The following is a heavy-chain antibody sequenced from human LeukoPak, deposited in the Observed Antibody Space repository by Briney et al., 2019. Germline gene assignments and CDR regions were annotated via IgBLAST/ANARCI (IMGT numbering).Heavy chain of an antibody. J-gene: IGHJ4*02. Sequence: GSLRLSCAASGFTFDDYAMHWVRQAPGKGLEWVSFITGDGGSTYYADSVKGRFTISRDNSKNSLYLQMNSLRTQDTALYYCAKGYHYDSSGYYYPDYWGQGTLVTVSS. D-gene: IGHD3-22*01. CDR1: GFTFDDYA. CDR3: AKGYHYDSSGYYYPDY. V-gene: IGHV3-43*02. CDR2: ITGDGGST.